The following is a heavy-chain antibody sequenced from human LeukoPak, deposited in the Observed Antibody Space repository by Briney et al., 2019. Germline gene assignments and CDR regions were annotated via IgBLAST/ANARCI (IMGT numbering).Heavy chain of an antibody. CDR3: TRGRMNSSGWYLDY. CDR1: GFTFSTYD. V-gene: IGHV3-13*01. J-gene: IGHJ4*02. D-gene: IGHD6-19*01. Sequence: GGSLRLSCAASGFTFSTYDMHWVRQATGKGLEWVSAIGPNGDTYYPDSVKGRFTISRENAKNSLYLQMNSLRAGDTAVYYCTRGRMNSSGWYLDYWGQGTLVTVSS. CDR2: IGPNGDT.